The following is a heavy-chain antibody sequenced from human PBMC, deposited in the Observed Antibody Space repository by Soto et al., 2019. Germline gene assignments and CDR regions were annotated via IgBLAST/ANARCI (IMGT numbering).Heavy chain of an antibody. V-gene: IGHV1-69*05. CDR3: XXXXXXAXYFDY. J-gene: IGHJ4*02. CDR1: GGTFSNYA. CDR2: IILPFGTA. Sequence: QVRLVQSGAEVKKPGSSVKVSCKASGGTFSNYAISWVRQAPGQGLEWMGGIILPFGTANYAQKFQGRVTXXXXXXXXXXXXXXXXXXXXXXXXXXXXXXXXXAXYFDYWGQGTLVTVSS.